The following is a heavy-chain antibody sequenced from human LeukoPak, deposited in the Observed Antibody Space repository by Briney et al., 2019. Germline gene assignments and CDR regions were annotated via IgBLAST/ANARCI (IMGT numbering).Heavy chain of an antibody. Sequence: ASVKVSCKASGYTFTSYDINWVRQATGQGLEWMGWMNPNSGNTDYAQKFQGRVTMTRNTSISTAYMELSSLRSEDTAVYYCARDTIAVAGIDYYYYMDVWGKGTTVTVSS. D-gene: IGHD6-19*01. CDR3: ARDTIAVAGIDYYYYMDV. CDR2: MNPNSGNT. CDR1: GYTFTSYD. V-gene: IGHV1-8*01. J-gene: IGHJ6*03.